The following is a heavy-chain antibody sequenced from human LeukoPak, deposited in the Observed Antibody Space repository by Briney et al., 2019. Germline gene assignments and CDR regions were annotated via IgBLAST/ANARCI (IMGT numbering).Heavy chain of an antibody. CDR1: GFTFSDYW. Sequence: GGSLRLSCAASGFTFSDYWIHWVRQAPGKGLVWVSSISSSSSYIYYADSVKGRFTISRDNAKNSLYLQMNSLRAEDTAVYYCARDGYLFASGMDVWGQGTTVTVSS. CDR3: ARDGYLFASGMDV. V-gene: IGHV3-21*01. J-gene: IGHJ6*02. CDR2: ISSSSSYI. D-gene: IGHD6-13*01.